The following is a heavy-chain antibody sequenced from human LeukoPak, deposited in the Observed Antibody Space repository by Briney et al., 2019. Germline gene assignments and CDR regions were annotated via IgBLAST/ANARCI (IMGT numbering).Heavy chain of an antibody. J-gene: IGHJ5*02. CDR3: TRGHPGVVRGTNWFDP. CDR2: IYYSGST. D-gene: IGHD3-10*01. V-gene: IGHV4-39*01. Sequence: SETLSLTCTVSGGSISSSSYYWGWIRQPPGKGLEWIGSIYYSGSTYYNPSLKSRVTISVDTSKNQFSLKLSSVTAADTAVYYCTRGHPGVVRGTNWFDPWGQGTLVTVSS. CDR1: GGSISSSSYY.